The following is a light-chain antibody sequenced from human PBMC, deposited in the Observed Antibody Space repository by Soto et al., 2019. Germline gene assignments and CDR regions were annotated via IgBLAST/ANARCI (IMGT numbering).Light chain of an antibody. CDR2: DVT. Sequence: QSALTQPRSVPGSPGQSVTISCTWASSDVGVYNYVSWYQHHPGKAPKLIIYDVTKRPSGVPDRFSGSKSGNTASLTISGLQAEDEADYYCCSYAGSYVFGTGTKVTVL. V-gene: IGLV2-11*01. J-gene: IGLJ1*01. CDR1: SSDVGVYNY. CDR3: CSYAGSYV.